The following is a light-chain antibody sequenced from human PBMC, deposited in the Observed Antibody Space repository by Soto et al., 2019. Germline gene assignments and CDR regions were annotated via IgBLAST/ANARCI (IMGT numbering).Light chain of an antibody. V-gene: IGLV4-69*01. CDR1: SGHSSYS. J-gene: IGLJ2*01. Sequence: QSALTQPPSASASLGASVKFTCTLSSGHSSYSVAWHQRQPEKGPRYLMKLNNDGSYSKGDGVPDRFSGSRSGAERYLTISRRQPDDEPEYYCQTWATGVHVVFGGGTKLPVL. CDR3: QTWATGVHVV. CDR2: LNNDGSY.